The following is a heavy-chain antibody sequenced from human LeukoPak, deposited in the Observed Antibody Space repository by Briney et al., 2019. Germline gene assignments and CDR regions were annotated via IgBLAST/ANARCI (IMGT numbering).Heavy chain of an antibody. CDR1: GYSISSGYY. Sequence: SETLSLTCAVSGYSISSGYYWGWIRQPPGKGLEWIGSIYHSGSTYYNPSLKSRVTISVDTSKNQFSLKLSPVTAADTAVYYCARGNTIFGVVIFPSGFDPWGQGTLVTVSS. D-gene: IGHD3-3*01. CDR2: IYHSGST. J-gene: IGHJ5*02. V-gene: IGHV4-38-2*01. CDR3: ARGNTIFGVVIFPSGFDP.